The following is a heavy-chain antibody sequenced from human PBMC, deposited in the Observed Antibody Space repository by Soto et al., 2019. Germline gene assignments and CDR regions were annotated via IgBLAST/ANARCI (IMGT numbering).Heavy chain of an antibody. CDR1: GGSFSGYY. CDR3: VRALRHTAMVYPWFDP. J-gene: IGHJ5*02. V-gene: IGHV4-34*01. Sequence: PSETLSLTCAVYGGSFSGYYGSWIRQPPGKGLEWIGEINHSGSTNYNPSLKSRVTISVDTSKNQFSLKLSSVTAADTAVYYCVRALRHTAMVYPWFDPRGQGTLVTVSS. CDR2: INHSGST. D-gene: IGHD5-18*01.